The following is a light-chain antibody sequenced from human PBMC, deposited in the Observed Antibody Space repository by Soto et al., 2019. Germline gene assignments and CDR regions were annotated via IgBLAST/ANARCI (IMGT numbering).Light chain of an antibody. V-gene: IGLV2-8*01. J-gene: IGLJ2*01. CDR3: SSYGGSDNLI. CDR1: SNDLGGYNY. Sequence: QSALTQPPSASGSPGQSVTISCTGSSNDLGGYNYVSWYQHHPGKAPKLIIYEVRERPSGVPDRFSGSKSGNTASLTVSGLQAEDEADYYCSSYGGSDNLIFGGGTKVTFL. CDR2: EVR.